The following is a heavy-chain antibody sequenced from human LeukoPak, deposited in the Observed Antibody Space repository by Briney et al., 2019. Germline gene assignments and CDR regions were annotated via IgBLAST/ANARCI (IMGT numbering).Heavy chain of an antibody. V-gene: IGHV3-23*01. CDR1: GFTFSSYA. Sequence: GGSLRLSCAASGFTFSSYAMSWVRQAPGKGLEWVSAISGSGGSTYYADSVKGRFTISRDNSKNTLYLQMNSLRAEDTAVYYCARDESGDNDAFDIWGRGTMVTVSS. CDR2: ISGSGGST. D-gene: IGHD2-21*01. J-gene: IGHJ3*02. CDR3: ARDESGDNDAFDI.